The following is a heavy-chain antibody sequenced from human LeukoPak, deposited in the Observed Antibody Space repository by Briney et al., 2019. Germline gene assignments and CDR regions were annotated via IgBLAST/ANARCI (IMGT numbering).Heavy chain of an antibody. D-gene: IGHD3-3*01. CDR3: ARHVGSDFWSGFRAYYYMDV. J-gene: IGHJ6*03. V-gene: IGHV5-51*01. CDR2: IYPADSDT. CDR1: GYSFTNQW. Sequence: GESLKISCKASGYSFTNQWIGWVRQMPGKGLEWMGIIYPADSDTRYRPSFQGQVTISVDKSITTAYLQWSSLKASDTAMYYCARHVGSDFWSGFRAYYYMDVWGKGTTVTVSS.